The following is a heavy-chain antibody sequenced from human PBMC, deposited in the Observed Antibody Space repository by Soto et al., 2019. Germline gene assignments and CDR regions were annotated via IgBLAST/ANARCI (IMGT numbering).Heavy chain of an antibody. CDR3: ARGEKRLSSFRGVSY. J-gene: IGHJ4*02. Sequence: QVQLQQWGAGLLKPSETLSLTCAVYGGSFSGYYWSWIRQPPGKGLEWIGEINHSGSTNYNPSLKSRVTISVDTSKNQFSLKLSSVTAADTAVYYCARGEKRLSSFRGVSYWGQGTLVTVSS. CDR2: INHSGST. D-gene: IGHD6-25*01. V-gene: IGHV4-34*01. CDR1: GGSFSGYY.